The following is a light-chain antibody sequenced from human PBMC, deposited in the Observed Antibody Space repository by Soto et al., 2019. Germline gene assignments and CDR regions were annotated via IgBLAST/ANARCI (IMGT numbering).Light chain of an antibody. J-gene: IGKJ3*01. V-gene: IGKV3-20*01. CDR1: ESVSHNY. CDR3: QRCSYSRYFS. Sequence: EIVLTQSPGTLSLSPGEGATLSCRASESVSHNYLAWYQQKPGQAPRLLIYGVSFRATGIPARFSGLGSRTDFSLTISRLEPEDFALYYRQRCSYSRYFSFGPGTKVDVK. CDR2: GVS.